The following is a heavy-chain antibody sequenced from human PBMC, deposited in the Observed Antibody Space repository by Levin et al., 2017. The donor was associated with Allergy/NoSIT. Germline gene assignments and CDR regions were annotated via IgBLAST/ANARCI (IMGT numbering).Heavy chain of an antibody. J-gene: IGHJ2*01. D-gene: IGHD1-1*01. CDR3: ARDRGGERGNWYFDL. V-gene: IGHV3-53*01. Sequence: GGSLRLSCAASGFTVSSNYMSWVRQAPGKGLEWVSVIYSGGSTYYADSVKGRFTISRDNSKNTLYLQMNSLRAEDTAVYYCARDRGGERGNWYFDLWGRGTLVTVSS. CDR2: IYSGGST. CDR1: GFTVSSNY.